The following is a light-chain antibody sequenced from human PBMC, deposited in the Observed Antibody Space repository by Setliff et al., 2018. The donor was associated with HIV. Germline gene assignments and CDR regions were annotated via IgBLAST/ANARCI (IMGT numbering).Light chain of an antibody. Sequence: QSALTQPASVSGSPGQSITISCTGTSGDVGRDNLVSWYQQQPGKPPKLMIYQASKRPSGVSNRFSGSKSGNTASLTISGLQAEDEADYYCCSNTGSNTYVFGTGTKVTVL. V-gene: IGLV2-23*01. CDR3: CSNTGSNTYV. CDR2: QAS. J-gene: IGLJ1*01. CDR1: SGDVGRDNL.